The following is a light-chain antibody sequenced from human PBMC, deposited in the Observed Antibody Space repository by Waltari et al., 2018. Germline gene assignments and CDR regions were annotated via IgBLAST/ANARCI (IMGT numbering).Light chain of an antibody. Sequence: DIQMTQSPSSLSASVGDRVTITCRASQGFSNSLAWYQQKPGKAPKLLLYAVSRVENGVPSRFSGSGSGTHYSLTITSLQPEDFATYYCQQYYDIFGLTFGGGTMVEIK. CDR1: QGFSNS. J-gene: IGKJ4*01. CDR3: QQYYDIFGLT. CDR2: AVS. V-gene: IGKV1-NL1*01.